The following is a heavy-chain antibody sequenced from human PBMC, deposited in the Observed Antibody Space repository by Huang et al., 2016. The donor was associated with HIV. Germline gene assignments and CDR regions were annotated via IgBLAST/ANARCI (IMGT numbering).Heavy chain of an antibody. V-gene: IGHV3-30*18. J-gene: IGHJ4*02. CDR1: GFTFSSYG. D-gene: IGHD2-2*02. CDR3: AKDGVVVIPATIPAYFDY. Sequence: QVQLVESGGGVVQPGRSLRLSCAASGFTFSSYGMHWVRQAPGKGLEWVAIISYDGSYKYYADSVKGRFTISRDNSKNTLYLQMNSLRAEDTAVYYCAKDGVVVIPATIPAYFDYWGQGTLVTVSS. CDR2: ISYDGSYK.